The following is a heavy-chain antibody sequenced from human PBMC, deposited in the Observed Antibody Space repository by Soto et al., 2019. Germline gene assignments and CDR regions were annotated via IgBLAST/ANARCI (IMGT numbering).Heavy chain of an antibody. CDR1: GVTFSSYT. CDR2: INSGGRT. V-gene: IGHV3-23*01. D-gene: IGHD3-9*01. Sequence: GGCLRLSCAASGVTFSSYTMNWVRQAPGKGLEWVSGINSGGRTYYADSVKGRFTISRDDSTNTLYLQINSLRVEDTAIYYCATTIIHYYSVSWGQGTLVTVSS. CDR3: ATTIIHYYSVS. J-gene: IGHJ4*02.